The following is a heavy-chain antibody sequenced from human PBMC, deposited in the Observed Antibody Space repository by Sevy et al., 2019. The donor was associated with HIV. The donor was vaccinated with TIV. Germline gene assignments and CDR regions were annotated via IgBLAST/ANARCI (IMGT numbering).Heavy chain of an antibody. CDR3: ARVLGILDYSYGLDV. D-gene: IGHD3-16*01. J-gene: IGHJ6*02. CDR2: INYTGKT. V-gene: IGHV4-34*01. Sequence: SETLSLTCGVYGGSFSGYYWNWIRQSPGKGLEWIGEINYTGKTNYNPSLKSRVFISIDTSRNEIFLELNSLTAADTAVYYCARVLGILDYSYGLDVWGQGTTVTVSS. CDR1: GGSFSGYY.